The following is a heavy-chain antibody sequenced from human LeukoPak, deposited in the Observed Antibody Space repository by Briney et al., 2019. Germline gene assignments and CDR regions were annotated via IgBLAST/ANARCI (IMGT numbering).Heavy chain of an antibody. D-gene: IGHD3-3*01. CDR3: AAPAAYDFWSGYYTHFDY. J-gene: IGHJ4*02. CDR1: GFAFSSYW. V-gene: IGHV3-7*03. CDR2: KKQDGSEK. Sequence: GGSLRLSCAASGFAFSSYWMSWVRQAPGKGLEWVANKKQDGSEKYYVDSAKGRFTISRDNAKNSLYLQMNSLRAEDTAVYYCAAPAAYDFWSGYYTHFDYWGQGTLVTVSS.